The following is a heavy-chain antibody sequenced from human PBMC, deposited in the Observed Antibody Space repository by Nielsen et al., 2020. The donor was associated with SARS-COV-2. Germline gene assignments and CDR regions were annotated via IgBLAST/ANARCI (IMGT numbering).Heavy chain of an antibody. Sequence: IRQPPGKGLEWVSYISSSGSTIYYADSVKGRFTISRDNAKNSLYLQMNSLRAEDTAVYYCAREADCSSTSCYRAFGPGYGMDVWGQGTTVTVSS. V-gene: IGHV3-48*03. CDR2: ISSSGSTI. J-gene: IGHJ6*02. D-gene: IGHD2-2*01. CDR3: AREADCSSTSCYRAFGPGYGMDV.